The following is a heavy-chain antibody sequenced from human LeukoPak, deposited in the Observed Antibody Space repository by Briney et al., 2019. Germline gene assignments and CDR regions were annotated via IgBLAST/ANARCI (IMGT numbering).Heavy chain of an antibody. J-gene: IGHJ4*02. CDR2: INPNSGGT. CDR3: ARSVGGDDYFDY. D-gene: IGHD3-16*01. V-gene: IGHV1-2*02. CDR1: GYTFTGYY. Sequence: ASVKVSCKASGYTFTGYYMHWLRQAPGQGLEWMGWINPNSGGTNYAQKFQGRVTMTRDTSISTAYMELSRLRSDDTAVYYCARSVGGDDYFDYWGQGTLVTVSS.